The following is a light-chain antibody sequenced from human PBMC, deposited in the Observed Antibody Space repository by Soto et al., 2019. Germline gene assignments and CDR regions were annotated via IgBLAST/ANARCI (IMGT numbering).Light chain of an antibody. Sequence: QSALTQPASVSGSPGQSITISCTGTSSDVGGYNYVSWYQQHPGKAPKLMIFEVSNRPSGVSNRFSGSKSGNTASLTISGLQAEDEADYYCSSCTSSRTLVFGGGTKVTVL. CDR2: EVS. CDR1: SSDVGGYNY. CDR3: SSCTSSRTLV. J-gene: IGLJ2*01. V-gene: IGLV2-14*01.